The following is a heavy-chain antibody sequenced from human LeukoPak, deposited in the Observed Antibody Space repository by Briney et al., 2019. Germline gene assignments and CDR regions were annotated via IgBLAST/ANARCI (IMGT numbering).Heavy chain of an antibody. D-gene: IGHD3-10*01. CDR1: GITFRSYW. J-gene: IGHJ4*02. V-gene: IGHV3-7*04. Sequence: GGSLRLSCAASGITFRSYWMSWVRQAPGKGLEWVANMNEDGSEKYYVDSVKGRFTISRDTAKNSLYLQMNSLRAEDTAVYYCAREDYYGSGTHHVDYWGQGTLVTVSS. CDR2: MNEDGSEK. CDR3: AREDYYGSGTHHVDY.